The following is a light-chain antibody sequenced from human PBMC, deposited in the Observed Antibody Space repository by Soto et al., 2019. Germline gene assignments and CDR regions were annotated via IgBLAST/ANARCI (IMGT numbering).Light chain of an antibody. CDR2: AAS. V-gene: IGKV1-9*01. Sequence: DIQLTQSPSFLSASVGDRVIITCRASQDINSYLGWYQQKPGEAPKLLIYAASAFQSGVPSRFSGSGSATEFTLTISSLQPEDFATYYCQQLYSYPVTFGQGTRLEIK. J-gene: IGKJ5*01. CDR3: QQLYSYPVT. CDR1: QDINSY.